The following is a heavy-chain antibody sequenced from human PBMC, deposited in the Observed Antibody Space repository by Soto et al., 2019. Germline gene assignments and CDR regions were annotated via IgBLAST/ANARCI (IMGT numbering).Heavy chain of an antibody. CDR2: ILPLFGTG. D-gene: IGHD3-16*01. CDR3: AIWSEEIGGVFDS. CDR1: GGTFSSNA. J-gene: IGHJ4*02. Sequence: QVQLVQSGAEVKKPGSSVRVSCKASGGTFSSNAISWVRQAPGQGLEWMGGILPLFGTGKYAQKFLGRVTVSADESTNTAYMELRDLRSDYTAVYYCAIWSEEIGGVFDSWGQGTLVTVSS. V-gene: IGHV1-69*01.